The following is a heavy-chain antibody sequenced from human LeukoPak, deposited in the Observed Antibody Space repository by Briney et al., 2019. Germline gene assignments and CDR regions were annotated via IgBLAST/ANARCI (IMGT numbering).Heavy chain of an antibody. CDR3: ARGPPDHGDYECDY. D-gene: IGHD4-17*01. V-gene: IGHV3-48*04. Sequence: PGGSLRLSCAASGFTFSNFGMHWVRQAPGKGLEWVSYISSSGSTIYYADSVKGRFTISRDNAKNSLYLQMNSLRAEDTAVYYCARGPPDHGDYECDYWGQGTLVTVSS. CDR2: ISSSGSTI. J-gene: IGHJ4*02. CDR1: GFTFSNFG.